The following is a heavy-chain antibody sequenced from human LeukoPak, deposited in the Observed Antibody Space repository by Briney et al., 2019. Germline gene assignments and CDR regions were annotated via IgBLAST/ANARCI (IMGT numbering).Heavy chain of an antibody. CDR1: GFTFSSYA. CDR3: ARGLKAAAGGVWFDP. Sequence: PGGSLRLSCAASGFTFSSYAMHWVRQAPGKGLEWVAVISYDGSNKYYADSVKGRFTISRDNSKNTLYLQMNSLRAEDTAVYYCARGLKAAAGGVWFDPWGQGTLVTVSS. J-gene: IGHJ5*02. CDR2: ISYDGSNK. D-gene: IGHD6-13*01. V-gene: IGHV3-30*04.